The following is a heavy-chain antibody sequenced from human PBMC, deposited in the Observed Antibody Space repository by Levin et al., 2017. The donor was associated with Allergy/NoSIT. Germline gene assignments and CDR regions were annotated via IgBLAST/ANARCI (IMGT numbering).Heavy chain of an antibody. D-gene: IGHD3-10*01. CDR3: AREPPRPLWFGESSYGMDV. V-gene: IGHV4-4*07. Sequence: SPTLSLTCTVSGGSISSSYWSWIRQPAGKGLEWIGRIYTSGSTNYNPSLKSRVTMSVDTSKNQFSLKLSSVTAADTAVYYCAREPPRPLWFGESSYGMDVWGQGTTVTVSS. CDR1: GGSISSSY. CDR2: IYTSGST. J-gene: IGHJ6*02.